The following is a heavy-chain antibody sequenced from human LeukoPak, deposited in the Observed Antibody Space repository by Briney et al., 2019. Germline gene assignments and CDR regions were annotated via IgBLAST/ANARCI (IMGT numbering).Heavy chain of an antibody. Sequence: ASVKVSCKASGGTFSSYAISWVRQAPGQGLEWMGRIIPIFGTANYAQKFQGRVTITADESTSTAYMELSSLRSEDTAVYYCASRAGYSSSWQTYYYYYYMDVWGKGTTVTVSS. CDR3: ASRAGYSSSWQTYYYYYYMDV. J-gene: IGHJ6*03. D-gene: IGHD6-13*01. CDR1: GGTFSSYA. V-gene: IGHV1-69*13. CDR2: IIPIFGTA.